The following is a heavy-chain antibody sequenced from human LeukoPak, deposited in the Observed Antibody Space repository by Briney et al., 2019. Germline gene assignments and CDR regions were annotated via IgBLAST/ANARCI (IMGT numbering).Heavy chain of an antibody. Sequence: GGSLRLSCTASGFTFGDYAMSWVRQAPGKGLEWVGFIRSKAYGGTTEYAAYLKGTFTSSRDDNKIIAYLHIKRLKTTATAEYYCYGCHASCSWAPLDFWRQGTLVPVSS. J-gene: IGHJ4*02. CDR1: GFTFGDYA. CDR3: YGCHASCSWAPLDF. CDR2: IRSKAYGGTT. D-gene: IGHD6-13*01. V-gene: IGHV3-49*04.